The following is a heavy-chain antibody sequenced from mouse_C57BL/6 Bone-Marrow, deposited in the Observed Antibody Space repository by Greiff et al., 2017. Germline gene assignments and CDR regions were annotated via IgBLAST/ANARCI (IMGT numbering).Heavy chain of an antibody. CDR1: GFTFSDYG. D-gene: IGHD1-1*01. J-gene: IGHJ4*01. CDR2: ISSGSSTI. CDR3: ASHILLRLYAMDY. V-gene: IGHV5-17*01. Sequence: EVKMVESGGGLVKPGGSLKLSCAASGFTFSDYGMHWVRQAPEKGLEWVAYISSGSSTIYYADTVKGRFTISRENAKNTLFLQMTSLGSEDTAMYYCASHILLRLYAMDYWGQGTSVTVSS.